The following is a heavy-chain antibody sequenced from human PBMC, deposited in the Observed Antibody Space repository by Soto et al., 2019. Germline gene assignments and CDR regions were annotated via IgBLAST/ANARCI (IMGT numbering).Heavy chain of an antibody. CDR1: GFTFGDYA. V-gene: IGHV3-49*03. D-gene: IGHD3-22*01. CDR3: TRGHRITMIVVVPARSFDI. Sequence: GGSLRLSCTASGFTFGDYAMSWFRQAPGKGLEWVGFIRSKAYGGTTEYAASVKGRFTISRDDSKSIAYLQMNSLKTEDTAVYYCTRGHRITMIVVVPARSFDIWGQGTMVTV. CDR2: IRSKAYGGTT. J-gene: IGHJ3*02.